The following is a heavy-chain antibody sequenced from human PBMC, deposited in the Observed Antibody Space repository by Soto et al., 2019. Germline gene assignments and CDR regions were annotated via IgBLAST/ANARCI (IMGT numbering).Heavy chain of an antibody. Sequence: GGSLRLSCAASGFTFSSYGMHWVRQAPGKGLEWVAVIWYDGSNKYYADSVKGRFTISRDNSKNTLYLQMNSLRAEDTAVYYCAREKGSSGYWGYYYYGMDVWGQGTTVTVSS. CDR3: AREKGSSGYWGYYYYGMDV. CDR1: GFTFSSYG. J-gene: IGHJ6*02. CDR2: IWYDGSNK. D-gene: IGHD3-22*01. V-gene: IGHV3-33*01.